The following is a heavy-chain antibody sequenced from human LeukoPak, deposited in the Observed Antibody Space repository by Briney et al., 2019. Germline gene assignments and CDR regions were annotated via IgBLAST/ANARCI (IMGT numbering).Heavy chain of an antibody. Sequence: GRSLRLSCAASGFTFSSYAMHWVRQAPGKGLEWVAVISNDGSNKYYADSVKGRFTISRDNSKNTLYLQMNSLRAEDTAVYYCARVGADKNYYDSRVEVYYYYGMDVWGEGTTVSVSS. CDR3: ARVGADKNYYDSRVEVYYYYGMDV. D-gene: IGHD3-22*01. CDR1: GFTFSSYA. CDR2: ISNDGSNK. J-gene: IGHJ6*04. V-gene: IGHV3-30-3*01.